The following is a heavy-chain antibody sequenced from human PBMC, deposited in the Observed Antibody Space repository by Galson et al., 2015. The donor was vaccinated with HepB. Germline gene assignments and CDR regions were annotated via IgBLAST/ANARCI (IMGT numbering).Heavy chain of an antibody. CDR3: TRVGDYGGNLDAFDI. CDR1: GFTFGDYA. CDR2: IRSKAYGGTT. J-gene: IGHJ3*02. V-gene: IGHV3-49*04. D-gene: IGHD4-23*01. Sequence: SLRLSCAASGFTFGDYAMSWVRQAPGKGLEWVGFIRSKAYGGTTEYAASVKGRFTISRDDSKSIAYLQMNSLKTEDTAVYYCTRVGDYGGNLDAFDIWGQGTMVTVPS.